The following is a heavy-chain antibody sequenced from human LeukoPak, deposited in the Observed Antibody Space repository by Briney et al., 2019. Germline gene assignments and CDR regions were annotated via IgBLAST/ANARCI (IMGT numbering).Heavy chain of an antibody. Sequence: SGGSLRLSCAASGFTFSSYGMHWVRQAPGKGLEWVAIIWYDGTHKYYADSVKGRFTISRDNSNNTLYLQVDSLRVEDTAVYYCARDRAAALDYWGQGTLVTVSS. CDR1: GFTFSSYG. CDR2: IWYDGTHK. V-gene: IGHV3-33*01. D-gene: IGHD6-13*01. CDR3: ARDRAAALDY. J-gene: IGHJ4*02.